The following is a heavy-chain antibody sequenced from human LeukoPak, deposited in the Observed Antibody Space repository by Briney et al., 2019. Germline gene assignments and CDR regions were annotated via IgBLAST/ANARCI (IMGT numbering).Heavy chain of an antibody. CDR2: INPNSGGT. J-gene: IGHJ5*02. Sequence: VAPVKVSCKASGYTFTGYYMHWVRQAPGQGLEWMGWINPNSGGTNYAQKFQGRVTMTRDTSISTAYMELSRLRSDDTAVYYCARAALDFWSGYFSPGVEGRYNWFDPWGQGTLVTVSS. V-gene: IGHV1-2*02. D-gene: IGHD3-3*01. CDR3: ARAALDFWSGYFSPGVEGRYNWFDP. CDR1: GYTFTGYY.